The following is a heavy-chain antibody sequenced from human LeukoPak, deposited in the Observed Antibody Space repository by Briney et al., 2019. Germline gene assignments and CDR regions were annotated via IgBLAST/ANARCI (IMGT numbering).Heavy chain of an antibody. J-gene: IGHJ4*02. Sequence: GGSLRLSCVVSGITLSNYGMSWVRQAPGKGLEWVAGISDSGGRTNYADSVKGRFTISRDNPKNTLYLQMNSLRADGTAVYFCAKRGVVIRVILVGFHKEAYYFDSWGQGALVTVSS. D-gene: IGHD3-22*01. CDR3: AKRGVVIRVILVGFHKEAYYFDS. V-gene: IGHV3-23*01. CDR2: ISDSGGRT. CDR1: GITLSNYG.